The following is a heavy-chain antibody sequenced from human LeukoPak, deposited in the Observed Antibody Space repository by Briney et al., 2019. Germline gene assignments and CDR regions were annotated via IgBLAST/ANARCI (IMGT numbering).Heavy chain of an antibody. Sequence: SETLSLTCTVSGGSISSYYWSWIRQPAGKGLEWIGRIYTSGSTNYNPSLKSRVTMSVDTSKNQFSLKLSSVTAADTAVYYCARDNWGSSSIYYYYYMDVWGQGTPVTVSS. J-gene: IGHJ6*03. V-gene: IGHV4-4*07. CDR3: ARDNWGSSSIYYYYYMDV. D-gene: IGHD6-6*01. CDR1: GGSISSYY. CDR2: IYTSGST.